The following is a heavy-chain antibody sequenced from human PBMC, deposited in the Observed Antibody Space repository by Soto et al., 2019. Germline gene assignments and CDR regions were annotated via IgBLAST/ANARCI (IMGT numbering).Heavy chain of an antibody. CDR3: ARDKWEILGDAFDI. Sequence: SVKVSCRASGGTFSSYAISWVRQAPGQGLEWMGGIIPIFGTADYAQKFQGRVTITADESTSTAYMELSSLRSEDTAVYYCARDKWEILGDAFDILGQGTMVTV. V-gene: IGHV1-69*13. CDR1: GGTFSSYA. D-gene: IGHD1-26*01. J-gene: IGHJ3*02. CDR2: IIPIFGTA.